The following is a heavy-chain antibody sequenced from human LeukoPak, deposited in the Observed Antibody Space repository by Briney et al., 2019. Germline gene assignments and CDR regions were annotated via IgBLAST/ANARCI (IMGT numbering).Heavy chain of an antibody. CDR2: MYYSGST. V-gene: IGHV4-39*07. CDR1: GGSISRSSYY. Sequence: SETLSLTCTVSGGSISRSSYYWGWIRQPPGKGLEWIGSMYYSGSTFYNPSLKSRVTILVDTSKNQFSLKLNSVTAADTAVYYCARDRLKYGDPRYWFDPWGQGTLVTVSS. D-gene: IGHD2-21*01. J-gene: IGHJ5*02. CDR3: ARDRLKYGDPRYWFDP.